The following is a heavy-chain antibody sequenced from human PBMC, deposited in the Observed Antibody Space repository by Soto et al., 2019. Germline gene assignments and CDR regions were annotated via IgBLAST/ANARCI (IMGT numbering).Heavy chain of an antibody. V-gene: IGHV1-46*01. CDR2: INPSGGST. CDR1: GYTFTSYY. D-gene: IGHD3-22*01. CDR3: ARANYYDSSGHNKRFDY. J-gene: IGHJ4*02. Sequence: ASVKVSCKASGYTFTSYYMHWVRQAPGQGLEWMGIINPSGGSTSYAQKFQGRVTMTRDTSTSTVYMELSSLRSEDTAVYYCARANYYDSSGHNKRFDYWGQGTLVTVSS.